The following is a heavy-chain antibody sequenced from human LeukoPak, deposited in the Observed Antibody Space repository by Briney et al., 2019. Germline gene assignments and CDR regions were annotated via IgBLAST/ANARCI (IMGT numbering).Heavy chain of an antibody. J-gene: IGHJ4*02. V-gene: IGHV4-34*01. CDR3: ARGRNLGRYSYGTQIYYFDY. CDR2: INHSGST. Sequence: PSETLSLTRAVYGGSFSGYYWSWIRQPPGKGLEWIGEINHSGSTNYNPSLKSRVTISVDTSKNQFSLKLSSVTAADTAVYYCARGRNLGRYSYGTQIYYFDYWGQGTLVTVSS. D-gene: IGHD5-18*01. CDR1: GGSFSGYY.